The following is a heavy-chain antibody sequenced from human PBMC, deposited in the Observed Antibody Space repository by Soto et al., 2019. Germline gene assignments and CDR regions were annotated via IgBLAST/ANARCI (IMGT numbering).Heavy chain of an antibody. CDR2: IYPGDSDT. CDR3: ARWGDDISPAYYYYGMDV. Sequence: PGESLKISCKGSGYSFTSYWIGWVRQMPGKGLEWMGIIYPGDSDTRYSPSFQGQVTISADKSISTAYLQWSSLKASDTAMYYCARWGDDISPAYYYYGMDVWGQGTTVTVSS. V-gene: IGHV5-51*01. J-gene: IGHJ6*02. D-gene: IGHD3-22*01. CDR1: GYSFTSYW.